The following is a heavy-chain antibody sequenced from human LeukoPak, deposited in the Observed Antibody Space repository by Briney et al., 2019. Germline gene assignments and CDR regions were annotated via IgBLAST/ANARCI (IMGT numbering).Heavy chain of an antibody. V-gene: IGHV4-30-2*01. D-gene: IGHD3-22*01. CDR2: IYHVGST. Sequence: SETLSLTCAVSGGSISSGGYSWSWIRQPPGKGLEWIGYIYHVGSTDYTPSLKSRVTISVDRSKNHFSLKLRSVTAADTAVYYCARAYYYDSSGYYWDAFDIWGQGTMVTVSS. CDR3: ARAYYYDSSGYYWDAFDI. J-gene: IGHJ3*02. CDR1: GGSISSGGYS.